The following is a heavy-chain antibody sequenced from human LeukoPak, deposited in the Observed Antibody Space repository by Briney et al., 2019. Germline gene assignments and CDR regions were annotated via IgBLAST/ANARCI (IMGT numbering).Heavy chain of an antibody. Sequence: SETLSLTCTFSGGSISSSSYYWGWIRQPPGKGLEWIGSIYYSGSTYYNPSLKSRVTISVDTSKNPFSLKLSSVTAADTAVYYCARQTLPARYFDYWGQGTLVTVSS. V-gene: IGHV4-39*01. D-gene: IGHD2-2*01. CDR1: GGSISSSSYY. J-gene: IGHJ4*02. CDR2: IYYSGST. CDR3: ARQTLPARYFDY.